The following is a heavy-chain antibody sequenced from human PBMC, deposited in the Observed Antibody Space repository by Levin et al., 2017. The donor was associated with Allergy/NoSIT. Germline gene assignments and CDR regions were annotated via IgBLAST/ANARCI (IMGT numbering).Heavy chain of an antibody. Sequence: PSETLSLTCAISGDSVSSNSAAWNWIRQSPSRGLEWLGRTYYRSKWYNDYAVSVKSRITINPDTSKNQFSLQLNSVTPEDTAVYYCARGGTDVSGYYFMRVGVNWFDPWGQGTLVTVSS. J-gene: IGHJ5*02. CDR1: GDSVSSNSAA. V-gene: IGHV6-1*01. D-gene: IGHD3-22*01. CDR2: TYYRSKWYN. CDR3: ARGGTDVSGYYFMRVGVNWFDP.